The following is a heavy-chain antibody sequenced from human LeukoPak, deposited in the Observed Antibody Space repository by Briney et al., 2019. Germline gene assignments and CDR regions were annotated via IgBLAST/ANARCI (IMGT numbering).Heavy chain of an antibody. CDR1: GGSFSGFY. V-gene: IGHV4-34*01. D-gene: IGHD3-16*02. CDR3: ARPRYDYVWGSYRSEAFGI. Sequence: SETLSLTCAVYGGSFSGFYWNWIRQPPGKGLEWIGEIKHSGSTNYNPSLKSRVTISVDTSKNQFSLKLSSVTAADTAVYYCARPRYDYVWGSYRSEAFGIWGQGTMVTVSS. CDR2: IKHSGST. J-gene: IGHJ3*02.